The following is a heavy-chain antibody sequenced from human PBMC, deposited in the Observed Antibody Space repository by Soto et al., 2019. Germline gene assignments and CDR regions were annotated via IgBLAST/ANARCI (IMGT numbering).Heavy chain of an antibody. V-gene: IGHV4-39*01. CDR2: IYYSGST. J-gene: IGHJ6*02. Sequence: SETLSLTCTVSGGSISSSSYYWGWIRQPPGKGLEWIGSIYYSGSTYYNPSLKSRVTISVDTSKNQFSLKLSSVTAADTAVYYCASPSYYYDSSGYDYYYGMDVWGQGTTVT. D-gene: IGHD3-22*01. CDR3: ASPSYYYDSSGYDYYYGMDV. CDR1: GGSISSSSYY.